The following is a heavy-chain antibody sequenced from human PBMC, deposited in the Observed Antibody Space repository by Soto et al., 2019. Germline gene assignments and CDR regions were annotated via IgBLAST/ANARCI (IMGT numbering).Heavy chain of an antibody. V-gene: IGHV5-51*01. Sequence: GESLKISCTGSGYSFTSYWIGWVRQMPGKGLEWMGIIYPGDSDTRYSPSFQGQVTISADKSISTAYLQWSSLKASDTAMYYCARILRYCSGGSCYPDAFDIWGQGTMVTVS. CDR2: IYPGDSDT. D-gene: IGHD2-15*01. J-gene: IGHJ3*02. CDR1: GYSFTSYW. CDR3: ARILRYCSGGSCYPDAFDI.